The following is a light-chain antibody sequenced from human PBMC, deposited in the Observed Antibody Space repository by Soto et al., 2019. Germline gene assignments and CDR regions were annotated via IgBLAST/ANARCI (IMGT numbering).Light chain of an antibody. CDR2: DAY. CDR1: QSFRGL. J-gene: IGKJ5*01. V-gene: IGKV3-11*01. Sequence: EFVLTQSPVTLSLSPGERATLSCRASQSFRGLLALSQHKPDQAPRLLIYDAYNRATGIPPRFSGSGSGTDFTLTISSLEPEDSAVYYCQQRHMWPITFGQGTRLEI. CDR3: QQRHMWPIT.